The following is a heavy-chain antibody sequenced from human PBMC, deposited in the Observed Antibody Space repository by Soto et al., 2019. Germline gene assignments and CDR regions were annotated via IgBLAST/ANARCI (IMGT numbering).Heavy chain of an antibody. V-gene: IGHV3-23*01. J-gene: IGHJ5*02. D-gene: IGHD6-19*01. CDR3: RKTNPSRPHTSGWTYCIDP. CDR1: GFTLSNYA. CDR2: VSGHSRSI. Sequence: DVQLLESWGGLVQPGGSLRLTCAASGFTLSNYAMSWVRQAPGKGLEWVSVVSGHSRSIYYADSVRGRFTISRDNSTNTHYLQMNRLRVEDTDVHLWRKTNPSRPHTSGWTYCIDPWGQGTLVTVSS.